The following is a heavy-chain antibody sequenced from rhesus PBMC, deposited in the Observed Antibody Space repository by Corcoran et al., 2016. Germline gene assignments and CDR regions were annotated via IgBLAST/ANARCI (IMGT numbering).Heavy chain of an antibody. CDR2: ISPYNRNT. V-gene: IGHV1-180*01. CDR3: TRASRGGYFDY. CDR1: GYDFTSYY. Sequence: QVQLVQSGGEIKRPGASVKLSCKPFGYDFTSYYIHWVRQAPGQGLEWVGLISPYNRNTAYAQSFQGRVTITTDSSTSTVYMELNSLRSEDTAVYYCTRASRGGYFDYWGQGVLVTVSS. J-gene: IGHJ4*01. D-gene: IGHD3-9*01.